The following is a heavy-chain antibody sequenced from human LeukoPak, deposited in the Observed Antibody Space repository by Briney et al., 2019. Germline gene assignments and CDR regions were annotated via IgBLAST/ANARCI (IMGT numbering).Heavy chain of an antibody. J-gene: IGHJ4*02. CDR1: GFTFSSYT. V-gene: IGHV3-21*01. CDR2: ISSSSNYI. Sequence: PGGSLRLSCAASGFTFSSYTMTWVRQAPGKGLEWVSSISSSSNYIYYADSVKGRSTSSRDNAKNSLYLQMNSLRAEDTAVYYCARDLRELPLWGQGTLVTVSS. CDR3: ARDLRELPL. D-gene: IGHD1-26*01.